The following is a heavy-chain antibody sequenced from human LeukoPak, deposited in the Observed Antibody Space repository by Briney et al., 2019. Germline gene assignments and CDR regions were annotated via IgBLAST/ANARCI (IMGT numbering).Heavy chain of an antibody. V-gene: IGHV4-4*07. Sequence: PSETLSLTCSVSGGSISSYYWNWIRQPAGKGLEWIGRFYTSGSSDYNPSLKSRVTMSVDTSKNQFSLKLSSVTAADTAVYYCAREVWSPNYYYYGMDVWGQGTTVTVSS. D-gene: IGHD3-3*01. CDR1: GGSISSYY. CDR2: FYTSGSS. J-gene: IGHJ6*02. CDR3: AREVWSPNYYYYGMDV.